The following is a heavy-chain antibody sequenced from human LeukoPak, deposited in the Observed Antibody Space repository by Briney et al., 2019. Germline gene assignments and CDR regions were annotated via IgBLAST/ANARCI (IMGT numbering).Heavy chain of an antibody. J-gene: IGHJ5*02. Sequence: SQTLSLTCAISGDSVSSNSAAWNCIRQSPSRGLEWLGRTYYRSKWYNDYAVSVKSRITINPDTSKNQFSLQLNSVTPEDTAVYYCAKSKGGAAGIIWFDPWGQGTLVTVSS. CDR3: AKSKGGAAGIIWFDP. CDR2: TYYRSKWYN. D-gene: IGHD6-13*01. CDR1: GDSVSSNSAA. V-gene: IGHV6-1*01.